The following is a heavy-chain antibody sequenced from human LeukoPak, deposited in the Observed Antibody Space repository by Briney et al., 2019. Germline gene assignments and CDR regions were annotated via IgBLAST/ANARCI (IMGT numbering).Heavy chain of an antibody. CDR3: ARGPYYSNFGYYYYYMDV. D-gene: IGHD4-11*01. V-gene: IGHV7-4-1*02. CDR1: GYTFNSYA. J-gene: IGHJ6*03. Sequence: ASVKVSCKASGYTFNSYAMNWVRQAPGQGLERMGWINTNTGNPTYAQGFTGRFVFSLDTSVSTAYLQISSLKAEDTAVYYCARGPYYSNFGYYYYYMDVWGKGTTVTVSS. CDR2: INTNTGNP.